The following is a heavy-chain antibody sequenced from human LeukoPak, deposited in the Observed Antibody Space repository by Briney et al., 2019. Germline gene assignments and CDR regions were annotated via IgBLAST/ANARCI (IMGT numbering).Heavy chain of an antibody. CDR1: GGSISNYY. D-gene: IGHD3-10*01. V-gene: IGHV4-4*07. CDR2: FYPSGFT. J-gene: IGHJ6*02. CDR3: VRAGTYGVRAVISPDV. Sequence: PSETLSLTCTVSGGSISNYYWSWIRQPAGKGLEWIGRFYPSGFTNYNPSLMGRVTMSVDTSKNQFSLRLTSVTAADTALYYCVRAGTYGVRAVISPDVWGQGTTVTVSS.